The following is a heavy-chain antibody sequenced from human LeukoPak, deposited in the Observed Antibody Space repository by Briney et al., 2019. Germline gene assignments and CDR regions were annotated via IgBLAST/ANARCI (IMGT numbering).Heavy chain of an antibody. V-gene: IGHV3-66*02. CDR2: IYSGGST. CDR1: GFTFGSYA. CDR3: ARARSSYGYGDAFDI. J-gene: IGHJ3*02. D-gene: IGHD5-18*01. Sequence: GGSLRLSCAASGFTFGSYAMTWVRQAPGKGLEWGSVIYSGGSTYYAASVKGRFTISRENSQTTLYLQMNSLRAEVTAVYYCARARSSYGYGDAFDIWGQGTMVTVSS.